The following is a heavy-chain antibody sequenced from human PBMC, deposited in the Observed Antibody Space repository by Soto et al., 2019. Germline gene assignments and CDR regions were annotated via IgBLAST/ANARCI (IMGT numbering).Heavy chain of an antibody. CDR2: ISYDGSDK. CDR3: AKNSRYPAYALDI. CDR1: GLTFSGYG. D-gene: IGHD2-2*02. J-gene: IGHJ3*02. V-gene: IGHV3-30*18. Sequence: VQLVESGGGVVQPGRSLRLSCSASGLTFSGYGMHWVRQAPCKGLDWVGRISYDGSDKYYADSVKGRFTISRDNPTSTLYLQMDSLRAEDTAVYYCAKNSRYPAYALDILDQGTMVTVSS.